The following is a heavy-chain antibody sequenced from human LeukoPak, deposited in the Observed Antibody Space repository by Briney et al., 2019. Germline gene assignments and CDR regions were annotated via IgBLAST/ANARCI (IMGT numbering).Heavy chain of an antibody. CDR1: GYSISSAYH. D-gene: IGHD3-22*01. J-gene: IGHJ3*02. Sequence: SETLSLTCTVSGYSISSAYHWGWIRQPPGKGLEWIGSINHSGSIYYNPSLTSRVTISVDTSKNQFSLKLSSVTAADTAVYYCARARNYYDSSDYYYEGDAFDIWGQGTMVTVSS. CDR3: ARARNYYDSSDYYYEGDAFDI. CDR2: INHSGSI. V-gene: IGHV4-38-2*02.